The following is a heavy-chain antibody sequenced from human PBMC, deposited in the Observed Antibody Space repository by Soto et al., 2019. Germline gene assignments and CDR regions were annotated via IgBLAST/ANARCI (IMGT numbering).Heavy chain of an antibody. CDR1: GFTFSSYG. D-gene: IGHD3-9*01. Sequence: GGSLRLSCAASGFTFSSYGMHWVRQAPGKGLEWVAVISYDGSNKYYADSVKGRFTISRDNSKNTLYLQMNSLRAEDTAVYYCAKGGEGLRYFDWLLYFDYWGQGTLVTVSS. CDR2: ISYDGSNK. CDR3: AKGGEGLRYFDWLLYFDY. V-gene: IGHV3-30*18. J-gene: IGHJ4*02.